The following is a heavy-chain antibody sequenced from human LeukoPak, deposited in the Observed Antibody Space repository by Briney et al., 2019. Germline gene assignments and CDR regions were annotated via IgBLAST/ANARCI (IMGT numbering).Heavy chain of an antibody. CDR3: ARGYSSFFNWFDP. CDR1: GGSISTTNYY. D-gene: IGHD6-13*01. J-gene: IGHJ5*02. V-gene: IGHV4-39*07. CDR2: INHSGST. Sequence: SETLSLTCTVSGGSISTTNYYWSWIRQPPGKGLEWIGEINHSGSTNYNPSLKSRVTISVDTSKNQFSLKLSSVTAADTAVYYCARGYSSFFNWFDPWGQGTLVTVSS.